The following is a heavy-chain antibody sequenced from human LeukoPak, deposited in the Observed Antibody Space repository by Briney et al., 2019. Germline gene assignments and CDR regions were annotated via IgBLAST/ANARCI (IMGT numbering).Heavy chain of an antibody. J-gene: IGHJ4*02. Sequence: SETLSLTCAVYGGSFSGYYWSWIRQPPGKGLEWIGEINHSGSTNYNPSLKSRVTISVDTSKNQFSLKLSSVTAEDTAVYYCARDPIKYSYGEYYFDYWGQGTLVTVSS. CDR2: INHSGST. CDR1: GGSFSGYY. CDR3: ARDPIKYSYGEYYFDY. V-gene: IGHV4-34*01. D-gene: IGHD5-18*01.